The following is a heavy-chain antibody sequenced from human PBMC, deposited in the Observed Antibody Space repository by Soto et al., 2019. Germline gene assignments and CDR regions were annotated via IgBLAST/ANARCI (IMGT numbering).Heavy chain of an antibody. J-gene: IGHJ4*02. CDR1: GYTFTNYG. CDR3: ARGIAAAGF. V-gene: IGHV1-18*01. D-gene: IGHD6-13*01. Sequence: ASVKVSCKASGYTFTNYGISWVRQAPGQGLEWMGWISTYNGDRKYAQKFQDRVTMTTDTSTSTAYMELSSLRSEDTAVYYCARGIAAAGFWGQGTLVTVSS. CDR2: ISTYNGDR.